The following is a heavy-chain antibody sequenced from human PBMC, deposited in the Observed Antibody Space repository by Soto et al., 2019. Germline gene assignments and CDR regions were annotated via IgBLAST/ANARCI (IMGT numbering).Heavy chain of an antibody. Sequence: QVQLQESGPGLVKPSQTLSLTCTVSGGSINSGGYYWSWIRQHPGKGLEWIGNIFYTGTTSYNPSLKSRVTVSVDTSKNQFCMMLSSVTAAGTAVYYCARIYYNSYVFGYWGQGALVTVSS. CDR1: GGSINSGGYY. V-gene: IGHV4-31*03. CDR3: ARIYYNSYVFGY. D-gene: IGHD3-22*01. J-gene: IGHJ4*02. CDR2: IFYTGTT.